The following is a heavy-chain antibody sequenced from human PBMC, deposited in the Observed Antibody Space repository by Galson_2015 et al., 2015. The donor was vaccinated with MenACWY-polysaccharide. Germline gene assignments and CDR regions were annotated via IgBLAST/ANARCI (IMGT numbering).Heavy chain of an antibody. V-gene: IGHV3-23*01. D-gene: IGHD4-17*01. CDR1: GFTFSSYA. CDR3: AKASYGDYVYYYYGMDV. J-gene: IGHJ6*02. Sequence: SLRLSCAASGFTFSSYAMSWVHQAPGKGLEWVSGISGSGDSTSYADSLKGRFTISRDSSKNTLYLQMNSLRAEDTAVYYCAKASYGDYVYYYYGMDVWGQGTTVTVSS. CDR2: ISGSGDST.